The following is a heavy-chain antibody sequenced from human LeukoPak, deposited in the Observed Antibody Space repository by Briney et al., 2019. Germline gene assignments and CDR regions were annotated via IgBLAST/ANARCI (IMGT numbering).Heavy chain of an antibody. CDR1: GFIFSSYA. Sequence: PGGSLRLSCAASGFIFSSYAMTWVRQAPGKGLEWVSEITGSGNSTYYADSVKGRFTISRDNSKNTLYLQMNSLRAEDTAVYYCARELFDFDYWGQGTLVTVSS. CDR2: ITGSGNST. D-gene: IGHD3-10*01. J-gene: IGHJ4*02. CDR3: ARELFDFDY. V-gene: IGHV3-23*01.